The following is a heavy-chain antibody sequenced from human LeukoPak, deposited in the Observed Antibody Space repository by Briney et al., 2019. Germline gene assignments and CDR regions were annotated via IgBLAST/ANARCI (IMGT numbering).Heavy chain of an antibody. D-gene: IGHD3-22*01. V-gene: IGHV4-34*01. Sequence: SETLSLTCAVYGGSFSGYYWSWIRQPPGKGLEWIGEINHSGSTNYNPSLKSRVTISVDTSKNQFSLKLSSVTAADTAVYYCAMARGYYYDSSGYYPDYWGQGTLVTVSS. CDR3: AMARGYYYDSSGYYPDY. CDR2: INHSGST. J-gene: IGHJ4*02. CDR1: GGSFSGYY.